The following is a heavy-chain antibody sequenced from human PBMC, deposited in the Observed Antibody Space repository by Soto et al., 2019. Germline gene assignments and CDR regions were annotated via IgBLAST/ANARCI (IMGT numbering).Heavy chain of an antibody. Sequence: EVQLVESGGGLVQPGGSLRLSCAASGFTVSSNYMSWVRQAPGKGLEWVSVIYSGGSTYYADSVKGRFTISRHNSKNTLYLQMNSLRAEDTAVYYCARPYYYDSSGYYGAKSNLISLSSVDWYFDLWGRGTLVTVSS. D-gene: IGHD3-22*01. CDR3: ARPYYYDSSGYYGAKSNLISLSSVDWYFDL. J-gene: IGHJ2*01. CDR2: IYSGGST. CDR1: GFTVSSNY. V-gene: IGHV3-53*04.